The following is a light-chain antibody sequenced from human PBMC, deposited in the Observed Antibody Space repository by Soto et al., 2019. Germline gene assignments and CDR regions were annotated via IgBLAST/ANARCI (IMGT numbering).Light chain of an antibody. J-gene: IGKJ1*01. CDR3: QQYGGSPRT. Sequence: EIVLTHSPGTLSLSPGEIATLSCRASQGLGTNLAWYQQKPGQAPRLLIHDASSRATGIPDRFSGSGSGTDFTLTISRLEPEDFAVYYCQQYGGSPRTFGQGTKVDIK. V-gene: IGKV3-20*01. CDR2: DAS. CDR1: QGLGTN.